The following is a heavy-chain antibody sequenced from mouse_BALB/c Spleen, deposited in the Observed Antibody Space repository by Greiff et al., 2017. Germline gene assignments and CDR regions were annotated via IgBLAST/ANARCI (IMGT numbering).Heavy chain of an antibody. D-gene: IGHD2-4*01. V-gene: IGHV14-3*02. CDR1: GFNFKDTY. Sequence: VQLQQSGAELVKPGASVKLSCTASGFNFKDTYMHWVKQRPEQGLEWIGRIDPANGNTKYDPKFQGKATITADTSSNTAYLQLSSLTSEDTAVYYCAYYDPFAYWGQGTLVTVSA. CDR3: AYYDPFAY. J-gene: IGHJ3*01. CDR2: IDPANGNT.